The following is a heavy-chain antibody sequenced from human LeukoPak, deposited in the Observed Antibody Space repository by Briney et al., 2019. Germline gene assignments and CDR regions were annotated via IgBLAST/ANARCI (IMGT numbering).Heavy chain of an antibody. CDR2: ISYDGRDK. CDR1: GFTFSSYA. Sequence: GRSLRLSCAASGFTFSSYAMHWVRQAPGKGLEWVAVISYDGRDKYYADSVKGRFTISRDNSKNTLYLQMNSLRAEDTAIYYCAKGSGFGPGNSGWSAFDYWGQGTLVTVSS. CDR3: AKGSGFGPGNSGWSAFDY. J-gene: IGHJ4*02. D-gene: IGHD6-19*01. V-gene: IGHV3-30*04.